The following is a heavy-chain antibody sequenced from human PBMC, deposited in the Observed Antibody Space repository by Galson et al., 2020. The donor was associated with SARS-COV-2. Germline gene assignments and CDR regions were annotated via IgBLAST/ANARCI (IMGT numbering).Heavy chain of an antibody. CDR1: GFTFSSYG. CDR2: IWYDGSNK. Sequence: QLGESLKISCAASGFTFSSYGMHWVRQAPGKGLEWVAVIWYDGSNKYYADSVKGRFTISRDNSKNTLYLQMNSLRAEDTAVYYCARDREGDYYDSSGFDYWGQGTLVTVSS. D-gene: IGHD3-22*01. J-gene: IGHJ4*02. CDR3: ARDREGDYYDSSGFDY. V-gene: IGHV3-33*01.